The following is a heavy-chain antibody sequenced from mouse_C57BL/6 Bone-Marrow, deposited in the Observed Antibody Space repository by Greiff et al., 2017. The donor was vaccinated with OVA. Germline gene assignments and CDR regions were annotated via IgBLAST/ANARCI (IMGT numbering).Heavy chain of an antibody. CDR3: ASNDYDGTPFWTFDV. V-gene: IGHV1-69*01. CDR2: IDPSDSYT. D-gene: IGHD2-4*01. Sequence: VQLQQPGAELVMPGASVKLSCKASGYTFTSYWMHWVKQRPGQGLEWIGEIDPSDSYTNNNQKIKGKATLTEETSSSTAYMQLSSLTSEVSAVYCCASNDYDGTPFWTFDVWGTGTTVPVSS. J-gene: IGHJ1*03. CDR1: GYTFTSYW.